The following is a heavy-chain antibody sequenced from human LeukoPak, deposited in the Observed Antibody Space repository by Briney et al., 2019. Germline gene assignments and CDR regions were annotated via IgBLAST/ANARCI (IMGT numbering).Heavy chain of an antibody. J-gene: IGHJ2*01. D-gene: IGHD3-16*01. CDR3: AKGRGGGGEYWHFDL. V-gene: IGHV3-23*01. Sequence: PGGSLRLSCAASGFPFSSFAMAWVRQAPGKGLEWVSALSGSGTRTIYADSVRGRFTISRDNSKNTLYLQMNSLRAEDSAVYYCAKGRGGGGEYWHFDLWGRGILVSVSS. CDR2: LSGSGTRT. CDR1: GFPFSSFA.